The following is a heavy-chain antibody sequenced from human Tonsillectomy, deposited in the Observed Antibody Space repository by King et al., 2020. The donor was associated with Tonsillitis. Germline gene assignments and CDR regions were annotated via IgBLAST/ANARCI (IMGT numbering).Heavy chain of an antibody. CDR1: DNSISSSSHY. CDR3: AREISGSPTHGSAFDI. J-gene: IGHJ3*02. D-gene: IGHD1-26*01. CDR2: ISTSGSS. Sequence: VQLQESGPGLVKPSQTLSLICTVSDNSISSSSHYWSWIRQPAGKELEWIVRISTSGSSNYNPSLYSRVTMSLDTSKNQLSLILSSVTAADTAVYYCAREISGSPTHGSAFDIWGQGTMVTVS. V-gene: IGHV4-61*02.